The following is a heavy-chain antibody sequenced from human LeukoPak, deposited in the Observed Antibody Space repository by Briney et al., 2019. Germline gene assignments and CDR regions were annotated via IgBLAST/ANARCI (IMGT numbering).Heavy chain of an antibody. D-gene: IGHD6-6*01. CDR2: ISSSSTFK. J-gene: IGHJ1*01. CDR3: ARDAVAARGEFDV. Sequence: GGSLRLSCTTSGFTFGTFAMNWIRQAPGKGLEWVSSISSSSTFKYHADSLKGRFAISRDNAKNTLYLQMNSLTADDTAVYYCARDAVAARGEFDVWGQGTLVTVSS. CDR1: GFTFGTFA. V-gene: IGHV3-21*04.